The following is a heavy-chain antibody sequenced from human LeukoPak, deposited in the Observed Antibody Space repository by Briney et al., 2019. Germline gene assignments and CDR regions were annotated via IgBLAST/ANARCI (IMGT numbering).Heavy chain of an antibody. CDR3: ARDLIPTRVAFDI. Sequence: GGSLRLSCAASGFTFSSYWMSWVRQAPGKGLEWVANIKQDGSEKYYVDSVKGRFTISRDNAKNSLYLQMNSLRAEDTAVYYCARDLIPTRVAFDIWGQGTMVTVSS. J-gene: IGHJ3*02. CDR2: IKQDGSEK. CDR1: GFTFSSYW. V-gene: IGHV3-7*03. D-gene: IGHD3-16*01.